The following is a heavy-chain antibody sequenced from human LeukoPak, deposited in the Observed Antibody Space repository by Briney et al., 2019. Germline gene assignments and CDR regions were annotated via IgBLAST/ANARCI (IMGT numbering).Heavy chain of an antibody. Sequence: GGSLRLSCAASGFTFNRNAISWVRQAPGKGLEWVSTIGGSGDKTFYADSVKGRFTISRDNSKNVVHLQMNSLTGEDTALYYCVRRGDASSGWGDHDFWGQGALVTVSS. CDR1: GFTFNRNA. CDR2: IGGSGDKT. J-gene: IGHJ4*02. CDR3: VRRGDASSGWGDHDF. D-gene: IGHD6-19*01. V-gene: IGHV3-23*01.